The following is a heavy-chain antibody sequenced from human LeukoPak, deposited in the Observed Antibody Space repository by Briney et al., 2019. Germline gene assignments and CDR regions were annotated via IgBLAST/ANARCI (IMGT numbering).Heavy chain of an antibody. J-gene: IGHJ3*02. Sequence: GGSLRLSCAASGFTFSRFLMSWARQAPGKGLEWVANIKHDGSQKYYVDSAKGRFTISRDNAKNSVYLQMNSLTAEDTAVYYCARDGMGGIKAFDMWGQGTMVTVSS. CDR3: ARDGMGGIKAFDM. D-gene: IGHD3-10*01. V-gene: IGHV3-7*05. CDR2: IKHDGSQK. CDR1: GFTFSRFL.